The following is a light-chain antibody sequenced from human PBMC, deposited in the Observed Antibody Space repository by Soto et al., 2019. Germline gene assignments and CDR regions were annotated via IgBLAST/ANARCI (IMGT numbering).Light chain of an antibody. Sequence: DIVMTQSPDSLAVSLGERATINCKSSQSVLYSSNNKNYLAWYQQKPGQPPKLLIYWASTRESVVPDRFSGSGSGTDFTLTIRRLQAEDVSVYYWQQYYSTRTFGQGTKVEIK. CDR3: QQYYSTRT. CDR1: QSVLYSSNNKNY. CDR2: WAS. J-gene: IGKJ1*01. V-gene: IGKV4-1*01.